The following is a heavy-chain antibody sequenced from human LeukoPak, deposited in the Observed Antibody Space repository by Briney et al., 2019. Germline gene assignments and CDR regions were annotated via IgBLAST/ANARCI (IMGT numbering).Heavy chain of an antibody. D-gene: IGHD5-12*01. V-gene: IGHV3-53*01. CDR3: ARASGYSGYDPFDY. CDR1: GFTVSSNY. Sequence: PGGSLRLSCAASGFTVSSNYMSWVRQAPGKGLEWVSDIYSGGDTYYADSVKGRFTISRDNSKNTLYLQMNTLRAEDTAVYYCARASGYSGYDPFDYWGQGTLVTVSS. CDR2: IYSGGDT. J-gene: IGHJ4*02.